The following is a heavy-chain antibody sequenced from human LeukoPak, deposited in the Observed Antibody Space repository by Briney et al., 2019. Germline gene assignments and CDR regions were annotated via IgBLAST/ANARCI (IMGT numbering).Heavy chain of an antibody. CDR3: ARRGEAMAPFDY. V-gene: IGHV3-53*04. D-gene: IGHD5-18*01. CDR2: IYSGGST. CDR1: GFTFSSYW. Sequence: GGSLRLSCAASGFTFSSYWMSWVRQAPGKGLEWVSVIYSGGSTYYADSVKGRFTISRHNSKNTLYLQMNSLRAEDTAVYYCARRGEAMAPFDYWGQGTLVTVSS. J-gene: IGHJ4*02.